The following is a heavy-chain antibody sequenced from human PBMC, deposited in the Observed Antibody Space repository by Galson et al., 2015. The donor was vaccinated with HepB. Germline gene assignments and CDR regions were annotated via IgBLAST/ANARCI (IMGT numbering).Heavy chain of an antibody. CDR2: IIPILGIA. CDR1: GGTFSSYA. D-gene: IGHD3-9*01. V-gene: IGHV1-69*10. Sequence: QSGAEVKKPGESLRISCKASGGTFSSYAISWVRQAPGQGLEWMGGIIPILGIANYAQKFQGRVTITADKSTSTAYMELSSLRSEDTAVYYCARANDILTPGAFDIWGQGTMVTVSS. J-gene: IGHJ3*02. CDR3: ARANDILTPGAFDI.